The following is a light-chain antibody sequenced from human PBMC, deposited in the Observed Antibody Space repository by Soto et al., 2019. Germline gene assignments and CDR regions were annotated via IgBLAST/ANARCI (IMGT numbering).Light chain of an antibody. V-gene: IGKV3-11*01. CDR2: DAS. CDR1: QSVGNF. J-gene: IGKJ3*01. CDR3: QQRSHWPPFT. Sequence: EIVLTQSPATLFLSPGERATLSCRASQSVGNFLAWYQQKPGQAPRLLIYDASNRATGTPARFSGSGSGTDFTLTISSLEPEDFAVYYCQQRSHWPPFTFGPGTKVDIK.